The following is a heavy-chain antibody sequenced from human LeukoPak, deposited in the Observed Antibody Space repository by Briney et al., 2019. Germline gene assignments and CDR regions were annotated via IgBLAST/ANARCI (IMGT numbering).Heavy chain of an antibody. V-gene: IGHV1-18*01. CDR3: ARVYNYYDTSGYYLGNYFDY. CDR2: ISTYNGNT. CDR1: GYTFTSYG. J-gene: IGHJ4*02. D-gene: IGHD3-22*01. Sequence: GASAKVSCKASGYTFTSYGITWVRQAPGQGLEWMGWISTYNGNTNNAQKLQGRVTMTTDTSTSTAYMELRSLRSDDTAVYYCARVYNYYDTSGYYLGNYFDYWGRGTLVTVSS.